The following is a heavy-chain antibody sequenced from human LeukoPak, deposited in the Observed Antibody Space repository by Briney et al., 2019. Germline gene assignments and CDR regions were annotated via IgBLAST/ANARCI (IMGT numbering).Heavy chain of an antibody. CDR3: ARGLTYYYGSGSGNWFDP. CDR1: GYTFTGYY. J-gene: IGHJ5*02. D-gene: IGHD3-10*01. V-gene: IGHV1-2*02. CDR2: INPNSGGT. Sequence: ASVKVSCKASGYTFTGYYMHWVRQAPGQGLEWMGWINPNSGGTNYAQKFQGRVTMTRDTSISTAYMELSRLRSDDTAVYYCARGLTYYYGSGSGNWFDPWGQGTLVTVSS.